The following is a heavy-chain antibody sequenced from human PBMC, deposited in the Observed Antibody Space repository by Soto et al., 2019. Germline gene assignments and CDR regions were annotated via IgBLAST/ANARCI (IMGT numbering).Heavy chain of an antibody. V-gene: IGHV3-74*01. CDR3: AREVATSPNFDY. Sequence: GGSLRLSCAASGFTFSSDWMHWVRQAPGKGLVWVSRINSDGSSTSYADSVKGRFTISRDNAKNTLYLQMNSLRAEDTAVYYCAREVATSPNFDYWGQGTLVTVSS. CDR1: GFTFSSDW. CDR2: INSDGSST. D-gene: IGHD5-12*01. J-gene: IGHJ4*02.